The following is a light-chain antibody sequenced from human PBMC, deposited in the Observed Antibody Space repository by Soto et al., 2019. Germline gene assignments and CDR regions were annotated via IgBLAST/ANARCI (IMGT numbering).Light chain of an antibody. Sequence: DIQMTQSPSSLSASVADRVTITCRASQGISDYLAWYQQKPGKVPQLLIYAASTLQSGVPSRFSGSGSGTDFALTISSLQPEDVATYYCQQYNSAPRTFGQGTRLEIK. J-gene: IGKJ5*01. CDR1: QGISDY. CDR3: QQYNSAPRT. V-gene: IGKV1-27*01. CDR2: AAS.